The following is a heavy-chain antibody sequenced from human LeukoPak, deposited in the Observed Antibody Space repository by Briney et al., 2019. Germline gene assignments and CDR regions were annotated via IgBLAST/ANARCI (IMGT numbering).Heavy chain of an antibody. Sequence: PGRSLRLSCAGSGFIFNNYAMHWVRQPPGKGLEWVSAISGSGGSTYYADSVKGRFTISRDNPKNTLYLQMNSLRAEDTAVYYCAKHMVRGVTWFDPWGQGTLVTVSS. CDR2: ISGSGGST. J-gene: IGHJ5*02. V-gene: IGHV3-23*01. CDR1: GFIFNNYA. D-gene: IGHD3-10*01. CDR3: AKHMVRGVTWFDP.